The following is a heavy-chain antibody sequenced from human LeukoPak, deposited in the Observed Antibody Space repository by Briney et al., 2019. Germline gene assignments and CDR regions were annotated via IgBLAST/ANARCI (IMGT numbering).Heavy chain of an antibody. V-gene: IGHV1-8*03. CDR2: MNPNSGNT. J-gene: IGHJ3*02. D-gene: IGHD3-10*01. CDR1: GYTFTSYD. CDR3: ARGHRGSRTLAFDI. Sequence: ASVKVSCKASGYTFTSYDINWVLQATGQGLEWMGWMNPNSGNTGYAQKFQGRVTITRNTSISTAYMELSSLRSEDTAVYYCARGHRGSRTLAFDIWGQGTMVTVSS.